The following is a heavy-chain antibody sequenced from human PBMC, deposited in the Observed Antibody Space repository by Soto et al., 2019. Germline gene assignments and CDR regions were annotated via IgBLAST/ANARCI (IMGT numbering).Heavy chain of an antibody. CDR2: ISGRGGST. V-gene: IGHV3-23*01. CDR1: GFTFSSYA. CDR3: ARGSESSTTPKGLWGRFGETRIPATDAFDI. J-gene: IGHJ3*02. Sequence: EVQLLESGGGLVQPGGSLRLSCAASGFTFSSYAMSWVRQAPGKGLEWVSGISGRGGSTYYADSVKGRFTISRDNSKNTLYLQMNSLRAEDTAAYYCARGSESSTTPKGLWGRFGETRIPATDAFDIWGQGTMVTVSS. D-gene: IGHD3-10*01.